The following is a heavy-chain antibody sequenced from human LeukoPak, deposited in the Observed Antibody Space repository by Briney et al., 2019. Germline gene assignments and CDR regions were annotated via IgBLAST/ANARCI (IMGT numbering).Heavy chain of an antibody. Sequence: PSETLSLTCTVSGGSISSYYWSWVRQPPGKGLEWIGYIYYSGSTNYNPSLKSRVTISVDTSKNQFSLKLSSVTAADTAVYYCAREEYYDILTGINWYFDLWGRGTLVTVSS. CDR1: GGSISSYY. V-gene: IGHV4-59*01. J-gene: IGHJ2*01. CDR2: IYYSGST. D-gene: IGHD3-9*01. CDR3: AREEYYDILTGINWYFDL.